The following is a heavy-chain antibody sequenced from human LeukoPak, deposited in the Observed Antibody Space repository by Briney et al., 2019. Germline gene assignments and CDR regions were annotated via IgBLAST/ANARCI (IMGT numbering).Heavy chain of an antibody. CDR3: ARSHFLVGDTFDY. V-gene: IGHV4-61*02. CDR1: GGSISSGSYY. D-gene: IGHD1-26*01. CDR2: IYTSGST. Sequence: SETLSLTCTVSGGSISSGSYYWSWIRQPAGKGLEWIGRIYTSGSTNYNPSLKSRVTISVDTSKNQFSLKLSSVTAADTAVYYCARSHFLVGDTFDYWGQGTLVTVSS. J-gene: IGHJ4*02.